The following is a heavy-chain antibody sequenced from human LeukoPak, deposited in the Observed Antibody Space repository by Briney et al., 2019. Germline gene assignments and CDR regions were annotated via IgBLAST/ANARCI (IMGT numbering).Heavy chain of an antibody. CDR1: GFTFSSYA. V-gene: IGHV3-23*01. CDR2: ISGSGSNT. D-gene: IGHD6-19*01. J-gene: IGHJ5*02. CDR3: GKKTGYSSGWYPES. Sequence: GGSLRLSCAASGFTFSSYAVSWVRQAPGKGLEWVAAISGSGSNTYYADYVKGRFTISRDNSKNTLHLQMNSLRAEDAAVYYCGKKTGYSSGWYPESWGQGTLVTVSS.